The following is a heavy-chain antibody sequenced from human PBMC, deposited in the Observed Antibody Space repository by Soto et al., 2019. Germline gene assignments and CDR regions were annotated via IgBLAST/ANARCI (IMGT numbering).Heavy chain of an antibody. CDR3: VCGGNCFVY. J-gene: IGHJ4*02. V-gene: IGHV3-7*01. Sequence: EVQLVESGGGLVQPGGSLRLPCAASGFTFSTYSMTWVRQPPGKGLEWVASINQDGSERDYVVSVRGRFTIPRDNAKNSLYLQMNSLRAGDTAVYYCVCGGNCFVYWGQGTLVTVSP. CDR1: GFTFSTYS. D-gene: IGHD3-16*01. CDR2: INQDGSER.